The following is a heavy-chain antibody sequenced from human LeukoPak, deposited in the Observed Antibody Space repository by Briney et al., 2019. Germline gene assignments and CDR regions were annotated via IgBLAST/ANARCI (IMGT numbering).Heavy chain of an antibody. CDR2: IHYSGST. Sequence: SETLSLTCTVSGGPISSYYWSCIRQPPGKGLEWIGHIHYSGSTNYNPSLKSRVTISVDTSKNQFSLKLSSVTAADTAVYYCARGQWLEHDAFDIWGQGTMVTVSS. J-gene: IGHJ3*02. D-gene: IGHD6-19*01. CDR1: GGPISSYY. CDR3: ARGQWLEHDAFDI. V-gene: IGHV4-59*01.